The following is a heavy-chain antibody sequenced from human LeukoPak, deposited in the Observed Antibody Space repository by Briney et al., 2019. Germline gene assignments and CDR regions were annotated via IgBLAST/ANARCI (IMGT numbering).Heavy chain of an antibody. CDR3: ARGAEVVVPAALRYYYYYYMDV. Sequence: ASVKVSCKASGYTFTGYYMHWVRQAPGQGLEWMGWINPNSGGTNYAQKFQGRVTMTRDTSISTAYMELSRLRSDDTAVYYCARGAEVVVPAALRYYYYYYMDVWGKGTTVTISS. CDR2: INPNSGGT. V-gene: IGHV1-2*02. CDR1: GYTFTGYY. D-gene: IGHD2-2*01. J-gene: IGHJ6*03.